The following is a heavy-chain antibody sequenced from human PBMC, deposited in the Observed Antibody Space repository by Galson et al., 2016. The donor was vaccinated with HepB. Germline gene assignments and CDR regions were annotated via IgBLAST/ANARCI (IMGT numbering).Heavy chain of an antibody. CDR3: ARDKVAPRSYGRYYYYGMDV. CDR2: IIPILGIA. V-gene: IGHV1-69*04. CDR1: GGTFSSYA. Sequence: SVKVSCKASGGTFSSYAISWVRQAPGQGLEWMGRIIPILGIANYAQKFQGRVTITADKSTSTAYMELSSLRSEDTAVYYCARDKVAPRSYGRYYYYGMDVWGKGTTATVSS. D-gene: IGHD5-18*01. J-gene: IGHJ6*04.